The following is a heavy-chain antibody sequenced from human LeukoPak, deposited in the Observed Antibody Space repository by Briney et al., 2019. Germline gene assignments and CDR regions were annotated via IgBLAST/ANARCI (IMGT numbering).Heavy chain of an antibody. CDR1: GYTFTSYY. CDR3: ARGRSVGATKWDY. V-gene: IGHV1-46*01. CDR2: INPSGGST. Sequence: ASVKVSCKASGYTFTSYYMHWVRQAPGQGLEWMGIINPSGGSTTYAQKFQGRVTKTRDTSTGTVYMKQSSLRPGDTAVYYCARGRSVGATKWDYWGQGTLVAVSS. J-gene: IGHJ4*02. D-gene: IGHD1-26*01.